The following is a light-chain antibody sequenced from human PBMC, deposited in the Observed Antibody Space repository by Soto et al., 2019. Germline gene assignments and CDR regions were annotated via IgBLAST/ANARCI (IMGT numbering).Light chain of an antibody. V-gene: IGKV1-5*01. J-gene: IGKJ1*01. Sequence: DIQMTQSPSTLSASLGARVTITCRASRNIDRWLAWYQQKPGKATRLLIYDASTLETGVPSRFSGGGSGTEFTLTISSLQPDDNATYYCQHCDTYWAFGQGTKVEVE. CDR1: RNIDRW. CDR2: DAS. CDR3: QHCDTYWA.